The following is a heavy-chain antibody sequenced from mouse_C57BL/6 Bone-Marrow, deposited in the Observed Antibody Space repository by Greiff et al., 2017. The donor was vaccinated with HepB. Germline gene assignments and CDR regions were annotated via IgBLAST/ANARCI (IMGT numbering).Heavy chain of an antibody. Sequence: VQLQQPGAELVKPGASVKLSCKASGYTFTSYWMHWVKQRPGRGLEWIGRIDPNSGGTKYNEKFKSKATLTVVKPSSTAYMQLSSLTSEDSAVYYCARAPLRSFYYFDYWGQGTTLTVSS. CDR2: IDPNSGGT. V-gene: IGHV1-72*01. CDR1: GYTFTSYW. J-gene: IGHJ2*01. CDR3: ARAPLRSFYYFDY.